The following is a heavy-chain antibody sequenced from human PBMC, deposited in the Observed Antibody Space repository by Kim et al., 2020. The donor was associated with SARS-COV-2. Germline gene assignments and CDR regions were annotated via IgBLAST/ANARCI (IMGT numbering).Heavy chain of an antibody. D-gene: IGHD2-21*02. CDR2: IIPIFGTA. CDR3: AFQVGVTAIRFYGMDV. J-gene: IGHJ6*02. Sequence: SVKVSCKASGGTFSSYAISWVRQAPGQGLEWMGGIIPIFGTANYAQKFQGRVTITADESTSTAYMELSSLRSEDTAVYYCAFQVGVTAIRFYGMDVWGQGTTVTVSS. V-gene: IGHV1-69*13. CDR1: GGTFSSYA.